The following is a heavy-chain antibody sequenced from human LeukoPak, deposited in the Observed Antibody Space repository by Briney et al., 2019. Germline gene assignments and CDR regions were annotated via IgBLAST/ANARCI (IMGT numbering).Heavy chain of an antibody. Sequence: GGSLRLSCAASGFTFSSFAMHWVRQAPGKGLEWVAVISYDGSNKYYADSVKGRFTISRDNSKNTLYLQMNSLRAEDTAVYYCAKEEGLRFLEWLLYRTPAYNWFDPWGQGTLVTVSS. CDR1: GFTFSSFA. CDR2: ISYDGSNK. CDR3: AKEEGLRFLEWLLYRTPAYNWFDP. J-gene: IGHJ5*02. V-gene: IGHV3-30*04. D-gene: IGHD3-3*01.